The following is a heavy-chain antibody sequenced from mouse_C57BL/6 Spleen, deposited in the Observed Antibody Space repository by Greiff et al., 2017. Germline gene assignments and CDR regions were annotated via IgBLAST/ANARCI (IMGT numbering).Heavy chain of an antibody. V-gene: IGHV1-55*01. J-gene: IGHJ2*01. CDR1: GYTFTSYW. CDR2: IYPGSGST. Sequence: QVQLQQPGAELVKPGASVKMSCKASGYTFTSYWITWVKQRPGQGLEWIGDIYPGSGSTNYNEKFKGKATLTVDTSSSTAYMQLSSLTSEDSAVYYCARNGIYYDYEGAFDYWGQGTTLTVSS. D-gene: IGHD2-4*01. CDR3: ARNGIYYDYEGAFDY.